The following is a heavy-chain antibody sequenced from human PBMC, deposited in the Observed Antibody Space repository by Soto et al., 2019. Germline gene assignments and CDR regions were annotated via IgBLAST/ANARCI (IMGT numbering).Heavy chain of an antibody. D-gene: IGHD1-26*01. CDR2: ISYDGSNK. J-gene: IGHJ4*02. CDR1: GFTFSSYG. CDR3: AKGKEWELPYYFDY. V-gene: IGHV3-30*18. Sequence: GGSLRLSCAASGFTFSSYGMHWARQAPGKGLEWVAVISYDGSNKYYADSVKGRFTISRDNSKNTLYLQMNSLRAEDTAVYYCAKGKEWELPYYFDYWGQGTLVTVSS.